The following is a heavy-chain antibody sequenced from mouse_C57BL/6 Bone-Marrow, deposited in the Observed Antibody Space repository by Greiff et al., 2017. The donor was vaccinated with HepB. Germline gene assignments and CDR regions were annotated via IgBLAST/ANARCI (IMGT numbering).Heavy chain of an antibody. CDR2: IYPRSGNT. V-gene: IGHV1-81*01. D-gene: IGHD3-3*01. J-gene: IGHJ1*03. CDR1: GYTFTSYG. Sequence: QVQLQQSGAELARPGASVKLSCKASGYTFTSYGISWVKQRTGQGLEWIGEIYPRSGNTYYNEKFKGTATRTADKASSTAYMELRSLTSEDSAVYFCARRDVDWYYGGRGTVATVTV. CDR3: ARRDVDWYYGG.